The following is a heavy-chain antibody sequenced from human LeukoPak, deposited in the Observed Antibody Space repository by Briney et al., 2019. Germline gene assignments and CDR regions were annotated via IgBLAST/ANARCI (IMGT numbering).Heavy chain of an antibody. CDR3: ARGRLQEPQGFLKRVQGPTYYDYGMDI. J-gene: IGHJ6*02. Sequence: SETLSLTCAVSGASISRGDYYWAWIRQHPGKGLEWIGFFCYRRSILHNPSLKSRAAISADTSRNQFSLKLNSVTAADTAVYFCARGRLQEPQGFLKRVQGPTYYDYGMDIWGQGTAVTVSS. D-gene: IGHD5-24*01. CDR2: FCYRRSI. CDR1: GASISRGDYY. V-gene: IGHV4-31*11.